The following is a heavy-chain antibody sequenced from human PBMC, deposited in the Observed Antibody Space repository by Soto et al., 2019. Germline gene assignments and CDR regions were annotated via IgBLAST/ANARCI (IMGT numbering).Heavy chain of an antibody. CDR1: GYIFTTYA. V-gene: IGHV1-3*01. CDR3: AADFLAVAGTDY. CDR2: INPGNGNT. J-gene: IGHJ4*02. Sequence: ASVKVSCKASGYIFTTYAMHWVRQAPGQRLEWMGWINPGNGNTKYSQKFQDRVTITRDMSTSTAYMELSSLRSEDTAVYYCAADFLAVAGTDYWGQGTLVTVSS. D-gene: IGHD6-19*01.